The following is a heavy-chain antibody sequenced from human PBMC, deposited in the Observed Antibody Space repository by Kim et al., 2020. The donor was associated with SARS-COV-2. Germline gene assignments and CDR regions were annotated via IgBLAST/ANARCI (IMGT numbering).Heavy chain of an antibody. V-gene: IGHV3-30*01. CDR3: ARTMWSYYYMDD. D-gene: IGHD3-3*01. J-gene: IGHJ6*03. Sequence: YYADSVKGRFTISRDNSKNTLYRQMNSLRAEDTAVYYCARTMWSYYYMDDWGKGNTVTVSS.